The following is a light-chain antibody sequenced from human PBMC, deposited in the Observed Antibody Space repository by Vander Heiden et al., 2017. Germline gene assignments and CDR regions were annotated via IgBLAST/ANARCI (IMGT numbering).Light chain of an antibody. V-gene: IGKV3-15*01. CDR1: QSVSSN. CDR3: QQDNNWPPIT. J-gene: IGKJ5*01. CDR2: GAS. Sequence: EIEMTQSPATLSVSPGERATLSCRASQSVSSNLAWYQQKPGQAPRLLIYGASTRATGIPARFSGSGYGTEFTLTISSRQSEDFAVYYCQQDNNWPPITFGQGTLMEIK.